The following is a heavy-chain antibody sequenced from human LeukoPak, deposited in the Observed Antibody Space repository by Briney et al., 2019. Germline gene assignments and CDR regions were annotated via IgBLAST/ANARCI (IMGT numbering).Heavy chain of an antibody. CDR3: ARERGPAAGPMDAFDI. J-gene: IGHJ3*02. CDR2: INPNSGGT. D-gene: IGHD6-13*01. Sequence: ASVKVSCKASGYTFTDYYIHWVRQAPGQGLEWMGWINPNSGGTNYAQKFQGRVTMTRDTSISTAYMELSRLRSDNTAVYYCARERGPAAGPMDAFDIWGQGTMVTVSS. CDR1: GYTFTDYY. V-gene: IGHV1-2*02.